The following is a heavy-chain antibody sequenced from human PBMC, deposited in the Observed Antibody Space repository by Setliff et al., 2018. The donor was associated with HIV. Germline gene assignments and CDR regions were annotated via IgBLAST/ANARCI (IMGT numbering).Heavy chain of an antibody. CDR1: GFTFSTYW. J-gene: IGHJ4*02. CDR3: ARDWVDTAMADDY. Sequence: GGSLRLSCVASGFTFSTYWMSWVRQAPGKGLEFVANINQDGSVTNYVDSVKGRFTISRDNAKNSLYLQMNSLRAEDTAVYYCARDWVDTAMADDYWGQGTLVTVSS. CDR2: INQDGSVT. D-gene: IGHD5-18*01. V-gene: IGHV3-7*01.